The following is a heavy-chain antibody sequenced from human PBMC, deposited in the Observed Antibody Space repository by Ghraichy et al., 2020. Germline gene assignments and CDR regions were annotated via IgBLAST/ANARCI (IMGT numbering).Heavy chain of an antibody. CDR2: INPNSGGT. V-gene: IGHV1-2*02. CDR3: ARVHVSLGLSWDYYYGMDV. J-gene: IGHJ6*02. CDR1: GYTFTGYY. Sequence: ASVKVSCKASGYTFTGYYMHWVRQAPGQGLEWMGWINPNSGGTNNAQKFQGRVTMTRDTSISTAYMELSRLRSDDTAVYYCARVHVSLGLSWDYYYGMDVWGQGTTVTVSS. D-gene: IGHD3-16*01.